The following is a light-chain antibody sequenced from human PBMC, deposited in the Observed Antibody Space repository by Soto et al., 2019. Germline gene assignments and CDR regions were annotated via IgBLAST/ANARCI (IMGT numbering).Light chain of an antibody. CDR3: QLCGTRRDRPV. J-gene: IGLJ3*02. CDR2: YDS. V-gene: IGLV3-21*04. Sequence: SYELTQSPSVSVAPGETARFTCAENNIGSKSVHWYQQKPGQAPVLVIYYDSDRPSGIPGRFSGSKSGNTATLPISRVEAGDEADYHCQLCGTRRDRPVFGGGTKLTVL. CDR1: NIGSKS.